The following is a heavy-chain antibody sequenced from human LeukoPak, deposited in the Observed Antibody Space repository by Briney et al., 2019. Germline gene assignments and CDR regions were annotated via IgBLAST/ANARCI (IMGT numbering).Heavy chain of an antibody. CDR1: GFTFSSYW. J-gene: IGHJ6*03. D-gene: IGHD2-8*02. V-gene: IGHV3-7*01. CDR3: ARAVTYGTAYYYYMDV. Sequence: QPGGSLRLSCAASGFTFSSYWMSWVRQAPGKGLEWVANIKQDGSEKYYVDSVKGRFTISRDNAKNSLYLQMNSLRAEDTAVYYCARAVTYGTAYYYYMDVWGKGTTVTVSS. CDR2: IKQDGSEK.